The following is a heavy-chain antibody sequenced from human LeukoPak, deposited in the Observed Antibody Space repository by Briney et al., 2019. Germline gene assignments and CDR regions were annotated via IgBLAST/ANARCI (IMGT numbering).Heavy chain of an antibody. V-gene: IGHV3-23*01. CDR3: AKGPFAPGIAVAGMSYFDY. Sequence: PGGSLRLSCAASGFTFSSYAMSWVRQAPGKGLEWVSAISGSGGSTYYADSVKGRFTISRDNSKNTLYLQMNSLRAEDTAVYYCAKGPFAPGIAVAGMSYFDYWGQGTLVTVSS. J-gene: IGHJ4*02. D-gene: IGHD6-19*01. CDR2: ISGSGGST. CDR1: GFTFSSYA.